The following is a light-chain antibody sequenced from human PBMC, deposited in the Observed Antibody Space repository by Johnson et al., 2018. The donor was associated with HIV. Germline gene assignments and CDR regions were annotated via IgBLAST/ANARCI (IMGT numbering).Light chain of an antibody. CDR2: GND. CDR3: GTWDSNLSSEV. CDR1: NSNIGRHS. J-gene: IGLJ1*01. Sequence: QAVLTQPPSVSAAPGQRVTFSCSGSNSNIGRHSVSCYQQLPGTAPKLLIYGNDKRPSGIPDRFSASKSGTSATLGITGLQTGDEADYYCGTWDSNLSSEVFGAGTKVTVL. V-gene: IGLV1-51*02.